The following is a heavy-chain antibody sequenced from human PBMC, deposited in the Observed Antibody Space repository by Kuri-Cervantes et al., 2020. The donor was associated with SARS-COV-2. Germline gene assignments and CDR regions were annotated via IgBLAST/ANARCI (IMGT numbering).Heavy chain of an antibody. CDR3: ARTGLPGWYYYYGMDV. D-gene: IGHD2-15*01. J-gene: IGHJ6*02. CDR2: IKQDGSEK. V-gene: IGHV3-7*05. CDR1: GFTFSSYR. Sequence: GGSLRLSCAASGFTFSSYRMNWVRQAPGKGLEWVANIKQDGSEKYYVDSVKGRFTISRDNAKNSLYLQMNGLRAEDTAVYYCARTGLPGWYYYYGMDVWGQGTTVTVSS.